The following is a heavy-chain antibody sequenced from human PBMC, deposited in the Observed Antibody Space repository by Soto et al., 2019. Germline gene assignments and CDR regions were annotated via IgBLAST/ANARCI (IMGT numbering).Heavy chain of an antibody. CDR2: FDPEDGET. D-gene: IGHD3-22*01. J-gene: IGHJ4*02. V-gene: IGHV1-24*01. CDR3: ATIDSSGYPLDY. Sequence: ASVKVSCKVSGYTLTELSMHWVRQAPGKGLEWMGGFDPEDGETIYALKFQGRVTMTEDTSTDTAYMELSSLRSEDTAVYYCATIDSSGYPLDYWGQGTLVTVSS. CDR1: GYTLTELS.